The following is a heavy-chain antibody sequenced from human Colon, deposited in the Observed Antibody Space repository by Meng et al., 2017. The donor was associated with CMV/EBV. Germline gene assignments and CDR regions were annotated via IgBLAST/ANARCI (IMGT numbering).Heavy chain of an antibody. D-gene: IGHD1-26*01. V-gene: IGHV4-59*01. J-gene: IGHJ6*02. CDR2: IYYSGST. Sequence: SETLSLTCTVSGGSISSYYWSWIRQPPGKGLEWIGYIYYSGSTNYNPSLKSRVTISVDTSKNQSSLKLSSVTAADTAVYYCARSSSAPYSSYGISVFFHGPPVPVSS. CDR1: GGSISSYY. CDR3: ARSSSAPYSSYGISV.